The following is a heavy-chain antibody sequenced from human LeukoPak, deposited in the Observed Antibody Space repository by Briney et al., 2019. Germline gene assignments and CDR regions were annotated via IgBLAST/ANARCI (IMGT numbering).Heavy chain of an antibody. CDR2: INSDGSSR. CDR1: GFTFSNYW. CDR3: ASASSHRIAAGDDY. V-gene: IGHV3-74*01. J-gene: IGHJ4*02. Sequence: SGGSLGLSCAASGFTFSNYWMHWVRQAPGKGLVWVSRINSDGSSRNYADSVKGRFTISRDNAKNTLYLQMNSLRAEDTAVYYCASASSHRIAAGDDYWGQGTLVTVSS. D-gene: IGHD6-13*01.